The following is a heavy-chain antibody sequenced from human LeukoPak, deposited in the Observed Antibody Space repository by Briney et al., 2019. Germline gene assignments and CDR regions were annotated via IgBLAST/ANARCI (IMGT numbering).Heavy chain of an antibody. Sequence: GASVKVSCKASGSTFTNYDINWVRQAPGQGLEWMGWISASNGNTNYAQNLQGRVTMTTDTSTSTAYMELRGLRSDDTAVYYCAREWEHQNPFGYWGQGTLVTVSS. CDR2: ISASNGNT. V-gene: IGHV1-18*01. D-gene: IGHD1-26*01. J-gene: IGHJ4*02. CDR3: AREWEHQNPFGY. CDR1: GSTFTNYD.